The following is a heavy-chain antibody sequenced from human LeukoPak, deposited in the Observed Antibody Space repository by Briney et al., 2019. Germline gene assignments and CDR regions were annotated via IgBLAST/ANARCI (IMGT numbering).Heavy chain of an antibody. V-gene: IGHV3-33*03. CDR1: GFTFSSYG. CDR3: ATDGAGFDT. J-gene: IGHJ5*02. Sequence: GGSLRLSCAASGFTFSSYGMHWVRQAPGKGLEWVAVIWYDGSNKYYADSVKGRFTISRDNAKKSLYLEMNNLRAEDTAVYYCATDGAGFDTWGQGVLVTVSS. CDR2: IWYDGSNK.